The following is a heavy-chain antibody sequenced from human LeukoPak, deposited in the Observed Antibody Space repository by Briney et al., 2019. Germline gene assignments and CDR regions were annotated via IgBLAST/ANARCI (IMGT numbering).Heavy chain of an antibody. CDR3: ARGGKPSNYYDSSGYYYGRSYAYDFDY. CDR2: INHSGST. Sequence: KSSETLSLTCAVYGGSFSGYYWSWIRQPPGKGLEWIGEINHSGSTNYNPSLKSRVTISVDTSKNQFSLKLSSVTAADTAVYYCARGGKPSNYYDSSGYYYGRSYAYDFDYWGQGTLVTVSS. V-gene: IGHV4-34*01. D-gene: IGHD3-22*01. J-gene: IGHJ4*02. CDR1: GGSFSGYY.